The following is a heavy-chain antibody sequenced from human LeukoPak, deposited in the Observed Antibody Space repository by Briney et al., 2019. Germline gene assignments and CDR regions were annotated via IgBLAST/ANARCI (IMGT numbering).Heavy chain of an antibody. CDR2: IYYSGST. Sequence: SETLSLTCTVSGGSISSSSYYWGWIRQPPGKGLEWIGSIYYSGSTYYNPSLKSRVTISVDTSKNQFSLKLSSVTAADTAVYYCARDRYYYDSSGYSQLYYFDYWGQGTLVTVSS. CDR1: GGSISSSSYY. CDR3: ARDRYYYDSSGYSQLYYFDY. D-gene: IGHD3-22*01. V-gene: IGHV4-39*07. J-gene: IGHJ4*02.